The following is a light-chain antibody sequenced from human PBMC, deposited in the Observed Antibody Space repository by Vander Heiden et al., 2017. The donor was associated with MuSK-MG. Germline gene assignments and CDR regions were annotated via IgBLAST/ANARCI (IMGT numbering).Light chain of an antibody. CDR2: QNK. V-gene: IGLV6-57*01. CDR3: QSSDSSNHWV. J-gene: IGLJ3*02. CDR1: SGSIASNY. Sequence: NFILAHPPSGSGSPGRTVTISCTRSSGSIASNYVQWYQQRPGSSPTTIIYQNKERPSGVPDRFSGSIDSSSNSASLTISGLETEDESDYYCQSSDSSNHWVFGGGTKLTV.